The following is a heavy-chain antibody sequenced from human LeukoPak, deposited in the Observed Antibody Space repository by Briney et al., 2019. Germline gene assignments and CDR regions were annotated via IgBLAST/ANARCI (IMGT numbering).Heavy chain of an antibody. CDR1: GFTFSTYA. Sequence: GGSLRLSCAASGFTFSTYAMYWVRQAPGKRLEWVSVISDSGGGSNYADSVKGRFTISRDNSKNTLYLQMDSLRVDDTAVYHCAKGVIGGRRDYYSYFDYWGQGTLVTVSS. J-gene: IGHJ4*02. CDR2: ISDSGGGS. V-gene: IGHV3-23*01. CDR3: AKGVIGGRRDYYSYFDY. D-gene: IGHD3-22*01.